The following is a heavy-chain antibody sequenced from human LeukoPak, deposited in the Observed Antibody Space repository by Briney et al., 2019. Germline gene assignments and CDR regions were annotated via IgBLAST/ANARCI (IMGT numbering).Heavy chain of an antibody. J-gene: IGHJ4*02. Sequence: PSQTLSLTCTVSGGSISSGGYYWSWIRQHPGKGLEWIGYIYYSGSTYYNPSLKSRVTISVDTSKNQFSLKLSSVTAADTAVYYCARRPGSCSGGSCYSSFFFDCWGQGTLVTVSS. CDR2: IYYSGST. CDR3: ARRPGSCSGGSCYSSFFFDC. V-gene: IGHV4-31*03. CDR1: GGSISSGGYY. D-gene: IGHD2-15*01.